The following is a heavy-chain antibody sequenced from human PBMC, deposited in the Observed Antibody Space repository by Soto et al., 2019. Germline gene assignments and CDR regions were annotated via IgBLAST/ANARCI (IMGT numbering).Heavy chain of an antibody. CDR1: GFTCCSYW. V-gene: IGHV3-74*01. D-gene: IGHD3-3*01. CDR3: ARGTIFPYYYMDV. J-gene: IGHJ6*03. Sequence: EGALRLSCAASGFTCCSYWKHWVRQAPGKGLVWVSRINSDGSSTTYADSVKGRFTISRDNAKNTLYLRMNSLRAEDTAVYYCARGTIFPYYYMDVWGKGTTVTVS. CDR2: INSDGSST.